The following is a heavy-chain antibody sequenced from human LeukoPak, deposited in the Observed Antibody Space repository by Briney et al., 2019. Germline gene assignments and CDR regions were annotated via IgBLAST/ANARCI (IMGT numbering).Heavy chain of an antibody. CDR1: GVSISSYY. D-gene: IGHD1-26*01. CDR3: ARVSGGTYPDY. V-gene: IGHV4-59*01. Sequence: PSETLSLTCTVSGVSISSYYWSWIRQPPGKGLGWIGYIYYSGSTNYNPSLKSRVTISVDTSKNQFSLKLSSVTAADTAVYYCARVSGGTYPDYWGQGTLVTVSS. CDR2: IYYSGST. J-gene: IGHJ4*02.